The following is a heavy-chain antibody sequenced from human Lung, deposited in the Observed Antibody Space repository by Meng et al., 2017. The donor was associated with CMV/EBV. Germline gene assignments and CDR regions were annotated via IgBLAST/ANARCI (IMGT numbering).Heavy chain of an antibody. J-gene: IGHJ1*01. CDR2: IPHRGSS. CDR3: LRRSGGSV. Sequence: QLQLRAPGQARVKPSETPSLTSAVSGDSITNHNWWAWVRQPPGKGLEWIGEIPHRGSSAYNPSLKSRVSMSIDKSKNQFSLKLTSVTAADTAVYHCLRRSGGSVWGQGTLVTVSS. D-gene: IGHD3-10*01. CDR1: GDSITNHNW. V-gene: IGHV4-4*02.